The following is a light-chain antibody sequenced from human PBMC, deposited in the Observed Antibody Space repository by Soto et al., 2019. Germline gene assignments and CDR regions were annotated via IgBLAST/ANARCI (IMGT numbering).Light chain of an antibody. Sequence: DIVMTQSPDSLAVSLGERATINCKSSQSVLHSSNNKNYLAWYQQKPGQPPKLLIYWASTRESGVPDRFSGSGSGTDFTLTISSLQADDVAVYYCQQYYSTPRTFGQGTKVEIK. V-gene: IGKV4-1*01. J-gene: IGKJ1*01. CDR2: WAS. CDR1: QSVLHSSNNKNY. CDR3: QQYYSTPRT.